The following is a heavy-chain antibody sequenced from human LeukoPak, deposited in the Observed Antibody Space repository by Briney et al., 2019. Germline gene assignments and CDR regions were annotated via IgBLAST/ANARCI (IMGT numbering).Heavy chain of an antibody. J-gene: IGHJ3*01. CDR3: ATDTLMDWMRAFDV. Sequence: SETLSLTCTVSGGSISSGGYYWSWIRQHPGKGLEWIGYIYYSGSTYYNPSLKSRVTISVDTSKNQFSLKLSSVTAADTAVYYCATDTLMDWMRAFDVWGQGTVVTVSS. V-gene: IGHV4-31*03. CDR1: GGSISSGGYY. CDR2: IYYSGST. D-gene: IGHD3/OR15-3a*01.